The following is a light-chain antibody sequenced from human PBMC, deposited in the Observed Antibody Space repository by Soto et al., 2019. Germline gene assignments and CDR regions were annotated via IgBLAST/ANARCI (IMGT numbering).Light chain of an antibody. CDR3: QQLNSYPPYT. Sequence: DIQLTQSPSFLSASVGDRVTITCRASQGISSYLDWYQQKPGKAPKLLIYAASTLKSGVPSRFSGSGSGTEFTLTISSLQPEDFATDYCQQLNSYPPYTFGEGTKLEIK. CDR2: AAS. CDR1: QGISSY. V-gene: IGKV1-9*01. J-gene: IGKJ2*01.